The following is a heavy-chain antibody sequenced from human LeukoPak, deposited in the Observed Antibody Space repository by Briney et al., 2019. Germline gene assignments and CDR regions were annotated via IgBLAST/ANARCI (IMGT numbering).Heavy chain of an antibody. CDR2: FDVAETDT. D-gene: IGHD6-13*01. J-gene: IGHJ4*02. Sequence: ASVKVSCKVSGYTLSELSMHWVRQSPGKGLEWMGGFDVAETDTIYAQKFQGRVTITADKSTSTAYMELSSLRSEDTAVYYCARDAAGYSIQQFFYWGQGTLVTVSS. V-gene: IGHV1-24*01. CDR3: ARDAAGYSIQQFFY. CDR1: GYTLSELS.